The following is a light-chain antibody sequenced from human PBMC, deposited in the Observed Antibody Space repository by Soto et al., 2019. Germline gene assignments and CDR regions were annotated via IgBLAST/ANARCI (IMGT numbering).Light chain of an antibody. V-gene: IGKV1-5*03. CDR3: QKLTSDPRSN. J-gene: IGKJ5*01. CDR2: KAS. CDR1: QTISSW. Sequence: DIQMTQSPSTLSGSVGDRVTITCRASQTISSWLAWYQQKPGKAPKLLIYKASTLKSGVPSRFSGSGSGTEFTLTISSLQREDFATYQCQKLTSDPRSNFGRETRPGIK.